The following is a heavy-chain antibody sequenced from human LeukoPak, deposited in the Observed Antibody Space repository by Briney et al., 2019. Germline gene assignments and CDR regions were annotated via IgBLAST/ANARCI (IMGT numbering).Heavy chain of an antibody. CDR3: ARKLIVGATIVLGY. CDR2: INPNSGGT. CDR1: RYTFTGYY. Sequence: ASVKVSCKASRYTFTGYYMHWARQAPGQGLEWMGWINPNSGGTNYAQKFQGRVTMTRDTSISTAYMELSRLRSDDTAVYYCARKLIVGATIVLGYWGQGTLVTVSS. V-gene: IGHV1-2*02. D-gene: IGHD1-26*01. J-gene: IGHJ4*02.